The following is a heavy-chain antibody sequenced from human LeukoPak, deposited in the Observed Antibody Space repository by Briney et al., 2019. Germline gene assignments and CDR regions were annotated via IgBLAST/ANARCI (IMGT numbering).Heavy chain of an antibody. CDR2: IRSEANSYAT. J-gene: IGHJ6*02. V-gene: IGHV3-73*01. Sequence: GALRLSCAASGFTFSGSAMHWVRQASGKGLEWVGRIRSEANSYATAYAASVKGRFTISRDDSKNTAYLQMNSLKTEDTAVYYCTRWEVAGTENYYGMDVWGQGTTVTVSS. CDR1: GFTFSGSA. CDR3: TRWEVAGTENYYGMDV. D-gene: IGHD6-19*01.